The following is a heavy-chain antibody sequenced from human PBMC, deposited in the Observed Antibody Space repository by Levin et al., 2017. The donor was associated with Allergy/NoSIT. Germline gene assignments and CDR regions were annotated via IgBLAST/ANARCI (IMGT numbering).Heavy chain of an antibody. D-gene: IGHD2-2*01. CDR1: GFTFSDYG. CDR2: IGGRSLNI. V-gene: IGHV3-48*02. J-gene: IGHJ5*02. Sequence: GESLKISCTASGFTFSDYGMNWVRQAPGKGLEWVSYIGGRSLNIYYADSVKGRFTISRDNAKNSLYLQMNSLRDEDTALYYCARHPSDQLPDPWGQGTLVTVFS. CDR3: ARHPSDQLPDP.